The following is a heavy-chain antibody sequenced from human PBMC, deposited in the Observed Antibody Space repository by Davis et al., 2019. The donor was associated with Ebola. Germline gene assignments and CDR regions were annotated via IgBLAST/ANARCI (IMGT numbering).Heavy chain of an antibody. CDR3: SGFGLE. V-gene: IGHV5-51*01. CDR2: IYPGDSDT. D-gene: IGHD3/OR15-3a*01. J-gene: IGHJ4*02. Sequence: GESLKISCKGSGYSFTTYWIAWVRQTPAKGLEWMGIIYPGDSDTRYSPSFQGHVTISVDKSINTVYLQWSSLKASDTAMYYCSGFGLEWGQGTLVIVSS. CDR1: GYSFTTYW.